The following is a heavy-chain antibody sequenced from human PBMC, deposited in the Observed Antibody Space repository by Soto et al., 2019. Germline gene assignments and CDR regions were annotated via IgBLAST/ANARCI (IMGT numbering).Heavy chain of an antibody. D-gene: IGHD1-26*01. V-gene: IGHV4-30-4*01. Sequence: QVQLQESGPGVVEPSQTLSLTCTVSGGSINNNGYFWSWIRQPPGSGLEWIVHIYNSGSTYSNPSLKSRLTISVDTSKNQVSLKLSSVTAADTAVYYCARGPSGDKVDYWGQGTLVTVSS. CDR3: ARGPSGDKVDY. CDR1: GGSINNNGYF. CDR2: IYNSGST. J-gene: IGHJ4*02.